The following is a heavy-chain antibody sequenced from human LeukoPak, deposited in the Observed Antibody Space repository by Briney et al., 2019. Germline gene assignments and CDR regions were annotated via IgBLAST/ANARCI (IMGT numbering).Heavy chain of an antibody. CDR3: AKRGVVIRVILVGFHKEAYYFGS. D-gene: IGHD3-22*01. CDR1: GITLSSYG. CDR2: ISDSGGST. V-gene: IGHV3-23*01. Sequence: GGSLRLSCAVSGITLSSYGMSWVRQAPGKGLECVAGISDSGGSTNYADSVKGRFTISRDNPKNTLHLQMNSLRAEDTAVYFCAKRGVVIRVILVGFHKEAYYFGSWGQGALVTASS. J-gene: IGHJ4*02.